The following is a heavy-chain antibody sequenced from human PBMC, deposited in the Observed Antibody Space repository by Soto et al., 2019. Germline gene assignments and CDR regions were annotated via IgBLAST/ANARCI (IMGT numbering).Heavy chain of an antibody. CDR1: GFDFRNYE. D-gene: IGHD5-12*01. V-gene: IGHV3-48*03. CDR3: ARRGYSGSDWGWCFDC. Sequence: EGSLRLSCAASGFDFRNYEMNWVRQAPGKGLEWLSCIGSTGSTIYYADSVKGRFTISRDEGKNSVYLQMNTRSSEDTTVTYFARRGYSGSDWGWCFDCRGQGTPVGASS. CDR2: IGSTGSTI. J-gene: IGHJ4*01.